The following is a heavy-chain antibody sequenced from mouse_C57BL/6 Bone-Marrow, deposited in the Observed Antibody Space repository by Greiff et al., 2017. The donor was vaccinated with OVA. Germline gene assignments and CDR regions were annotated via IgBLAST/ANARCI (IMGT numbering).Heavy chain of an antibody. CDR1: GFNIKDDY. CDR2: IDPENGDT. V-gene: IGHV14-4*01. D-gene: IGHD1-1*01. J-gene: IGHJ2*01. CDR3: TSTVVDY. Sequence: VQLQQSGAELVRPGASVKLSCTASGFNIKDDYMHWVKQRPEQGLEWIGWIDPENGDTEYASKFQGKATITAETSSNTAYLQLSSLTSEDTAVYYCTSTVVDYWGQGTTLTVSS.